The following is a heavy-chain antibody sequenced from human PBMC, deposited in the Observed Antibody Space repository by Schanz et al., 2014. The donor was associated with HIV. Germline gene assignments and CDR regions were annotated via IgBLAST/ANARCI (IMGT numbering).Heavy chain of an antibody. CDR1: GFTFTDHY. CDR3: VHDDSDNDGFDM. Sequence: VQLVGSGGGLVKPGGSLRLSCAASGFTFTDHYMSWVRQAPGKGREWLSYISVNGATREYADSVKGRFTISRDNARTSLYLQMNSLRAEDTAVYYCVHDDSDNDGFDMWGQGTMVTVSS. V-gene: IGHV3-11*01. J-gene: IGHJ3*02. CDR2: ISVNGATR. D-gene: IGHD3-22*01.